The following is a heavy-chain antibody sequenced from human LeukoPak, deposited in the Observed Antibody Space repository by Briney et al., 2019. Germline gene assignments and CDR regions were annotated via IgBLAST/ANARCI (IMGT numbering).Heavy chain of an antibody. CDR1: GYTFTSYY. D-gene: IGHD2-15*01. J-gene: IGHJ3*02. V-gene: IGHV1-46*01. CDR2: INPSGGST. Sequence: ASVKVSCKASGYTFTSYYMHWVRQAPGQGLEWMGIINPSGGSTSYAQKFQGRVTMTRDTSTSTVYMELSSLRSEDTAVYYCARYCSGGSCYTTFDAFDIWGQGTMVTVSS. CDR3: ARYCSGGSCYTTFDAFDI.